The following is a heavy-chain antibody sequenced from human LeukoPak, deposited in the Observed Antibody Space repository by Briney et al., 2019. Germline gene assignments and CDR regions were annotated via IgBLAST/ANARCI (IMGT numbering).Heavy chain of an antibody. CDR1: GGSISSYY. J-gene: IGHJ5*02. Sequence: PSETLSLTCTVSGGSISSYYWSWIRQPPGKGLEWIGYIYYSGGTNYNPSLKSRVTISVDTSRNQFSLKLSSVTAADTAVYYCARRVVVVAATHTWFDPWGQGTLVTVSS. CDR3: ARRVVVVAATHTWFDP. V-gene: IGHV4-59*01. D-gene: IGHD2-15*01. CDR2: IYYSGGT.